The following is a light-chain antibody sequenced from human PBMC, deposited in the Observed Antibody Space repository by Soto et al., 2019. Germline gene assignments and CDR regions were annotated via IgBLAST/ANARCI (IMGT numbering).Light chain of an antibody. CDR3: QQYDRSPYT. Sequence: EMVLTQSPDTLSLSPGERATLSYRASQIVNSNDLAWYQHKPGQAPRLLIYGASSRPGGIPDKFSGSGSGTDFTFTINRLEPEDFAVYYCQQYDRSPYTFGQGTKLEI. CDR2: GAS. J-gene: IGKJ2*01. CDR1: QIVNSND. V-gene: IGKV3-20*01.